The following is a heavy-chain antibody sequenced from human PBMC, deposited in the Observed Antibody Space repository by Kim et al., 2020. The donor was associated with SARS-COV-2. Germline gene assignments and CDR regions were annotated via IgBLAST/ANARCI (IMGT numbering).Heavy chain of an antibody. CDR1: GFTFSSYG. CDR2: IGYDGSNK. CDR3: AREGITGTTGVAFDI. V-gene: IGHV3-33*01. D-gene: IGHD1-20*01. J-gene: IGHJ3*02. Sequence: GGSLRLSCAASGFTFSSYGMHWVRQAPGKGLEWVAVIGYDGSNKYYADSVKGRFTISRDNSKNTLYLQMNSLRAEDTSVYYCAREGITGTTGVAFDIWGQGEMVTVSS.